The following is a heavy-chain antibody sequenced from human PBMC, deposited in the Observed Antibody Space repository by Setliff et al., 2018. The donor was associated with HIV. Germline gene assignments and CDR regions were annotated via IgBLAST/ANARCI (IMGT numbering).Heavy chain of an antibody. V-gene: IGHV1-18*01. CDR1: GYTFTSYG. D-gene: IGHD6-13*01. CDR2: ISAYNGNT. CDR3: ARSHIAAAGGGYYFYMDV. J-gene: IGHJ6*03. Sequence: GASVKVSCKASGYTFTSYGISWVRQAPGQGLEWMGWISAYNGNTNYAQKLQGRVTMTTDTSTSTAYMELRSLRSDDTAVYYCARSHIAAAGGGYYFYMDVWGKGTTVTVSS.